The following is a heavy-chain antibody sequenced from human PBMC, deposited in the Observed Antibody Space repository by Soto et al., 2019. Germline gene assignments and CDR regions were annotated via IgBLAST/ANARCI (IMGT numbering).Heavy chain of an antibody. CDR1: GFTFSSYS. V-gene: IGHV3-21*01. CDR2: ISSSSSYI. J-gene: IGHJ4*02. CDR3: ARSLSSYGDYDFDY. Sequence: GGSLRLSCAASGFTFSSYSMSWVRQAPGKGLEWVSSISSSSSYIYYADSVKGRFTISRDNAKNSLYLQMNSLRAEDTAVYYCARSLSSYGDYDFDYWGQGSLVTVSS. D-gene: IGHD4-17*01.